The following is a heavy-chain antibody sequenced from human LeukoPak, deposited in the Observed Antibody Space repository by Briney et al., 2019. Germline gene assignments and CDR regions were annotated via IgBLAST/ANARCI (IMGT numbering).Heavy chain of an antibody. CDR2: IRYDGSNK. CDR1: GFTFSSYG. CDR3: AKRPGYCSGGSCYGWFDP. D-gene: IGHD2-15*01. V-gene: IGHV3-30*02. Sequence: GGSLRLSCEASGFTFSSYGMHWVRQAPGKGLEWVAFIRYDGSNKYYADSVKGRFTISRDNSKNTLYLQMNSLRAEDTAVYYCAKRPGYCSGGSCYGWFDPWGQGTLVTVSS. J-gene: IGHJ5*02.